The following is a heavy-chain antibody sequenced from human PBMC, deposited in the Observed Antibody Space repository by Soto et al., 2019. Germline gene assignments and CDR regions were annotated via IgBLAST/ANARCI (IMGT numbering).Heavy chain of an antibody. Sequence: QVQLVQSGAEVKKPGSSVKVSCKASGGTFSSYAISWVRQAPGQGLEWMGGIIPIFGTANYAQKFQGRVTIXXDXSXXTAYMELRSLRAEDTAVYYCARAGYNWNAWGRFDPWGQGTLVTVSS. CDR3: ARAGYNWNAWGRFDP. CDR1: GGTFSSYA. CDR2: IIPIFGTA. D-gene: IGHD1-20*01. V-gene: IGHV1-69*12. J-gene: IGHJ5*02.